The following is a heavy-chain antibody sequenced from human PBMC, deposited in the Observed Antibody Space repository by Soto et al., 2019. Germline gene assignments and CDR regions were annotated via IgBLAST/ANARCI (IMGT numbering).Heavy chain of an antibody. J-gene: IGHJ5*02. Sequence: QVQLVQSGAEVKKPGASVKVSCKASGYTFTSYAMHWVRQAPGQRLEWMGWINAGNGNTKYSQKFQGRVTITRDTSASTAYMELSSLRSEDTAVYYCARVVVVVAARGGSYNWFDPWGQGTLVTVSS. V-gene: IGHV1-3*01. CDR2: INAGNGNT. D-gene: IGHD2-15*01. CDR1: GYTFTSYA. CDR3: ARVVVVVAARGGSYNWFDP.